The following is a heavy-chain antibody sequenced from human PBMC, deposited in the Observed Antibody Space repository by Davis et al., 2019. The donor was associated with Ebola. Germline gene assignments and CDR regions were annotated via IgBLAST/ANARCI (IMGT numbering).Heavy chain of an antibody. CDR2: INPSGGST. CDR3: ARDFLMFDY. D-gene: IGHD2-8*01. V-gene: IGHV1-46*03. Sequence: AASAQVSCKASGYTFTSYYMHWVRQAPGQGLEWMGIINPSGGSTSYAQKFQGRVTMTRETSTSTVYMELSSLRSEDTAVYYCARDFLMFDYWGQGTLVTVSS. CDR1: GYTFTSYY. J-gene: IGHJ4*02.